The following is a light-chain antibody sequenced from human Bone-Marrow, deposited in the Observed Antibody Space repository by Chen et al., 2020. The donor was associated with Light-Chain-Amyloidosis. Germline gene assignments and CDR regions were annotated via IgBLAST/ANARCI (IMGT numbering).Light chain of an antibody. V-gene: IGLV2-8*01. CDR1: SSDVGGNNY. CDR2: EVS. J-gene: IGLJ1*01. Sequence: QSALTQSPYASGSPGQSVTISCTGTSSDVGGNNYVSWYQQHPGKAPKLLIYEVSKRPSGVPDRFSGSKSGNTASLTVSGLQAEDEADYYCSSYAGSNNYVFGTGTKVAVL. CDR3: SSYAGSNNYV.